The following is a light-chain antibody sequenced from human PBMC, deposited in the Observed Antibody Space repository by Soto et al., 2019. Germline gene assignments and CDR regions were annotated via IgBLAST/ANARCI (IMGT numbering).Light chain of an antibody. CDR1: SGSIASNY. CDR3: QPYDATNQV. Sequence: NFMLTQPHSVSESPGKTVIISCTRSSGSIASNYVQWYQQRPGSSPTTVIYEDNQRPSGVPDRFSGSIDSSSNSASLTISGLETEDEADYFCQPYDATNQVFGGWTKLTVL. V-gene: IGLV6-57*01. J-gene: IGLJ3*02. CDR2: EDN.